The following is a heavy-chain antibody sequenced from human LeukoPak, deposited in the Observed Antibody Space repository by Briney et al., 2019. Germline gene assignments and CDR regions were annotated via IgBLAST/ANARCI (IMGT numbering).Heavy chain of an antibody. CDR3: ARAVGGYSYGSWFDP. D-gene: IGHD5-18*01. CDR1: GYTFTSYY. J-gene: IGHJ5*02. Sequence: ASVKVSCKASGYTFTSYYMHWVRQAPGQGLEWMGIINPSGGSTSYAQKFQDRVTMTRDMSTSTVYMELSSLRSEDTAVYYCARAVGGYSYGSWFDPWGQGTLVTVSS. V-gene: IGHV1-46*01. CDR2: INPSGGST.